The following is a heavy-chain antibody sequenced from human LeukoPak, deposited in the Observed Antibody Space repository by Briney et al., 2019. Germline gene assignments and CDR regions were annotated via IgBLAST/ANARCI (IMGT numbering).Heavy chain of an antibody. CDR3: ARRRYCTNGVCYTWWFDP. V-gene: IGHV1-18*01. Sequence: GASVKVSCKASGYTFTSYGISWVRQAPGQGLEWMGRISAYNGNTNHAQKLQGRVAMTTDTSTSTAYMELRSLRSDDTAVYYCARRRYCTNGVCYTWWFDPWGQGTLVTFSS. J-gene: IGHJ5*02. D-gene: IGHD2-8*01. CDR1: GYTFTSYG. CDR2: ISAYNGNT.